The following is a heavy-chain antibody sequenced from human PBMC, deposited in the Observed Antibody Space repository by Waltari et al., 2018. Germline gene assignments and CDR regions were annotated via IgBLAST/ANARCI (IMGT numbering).Heavy chain of an antibody. Sequence: EVQLVESGGGLVQPGGSLRLSCAASGFTFSSYWMSWVRQAPGKGLEWVANIKQDGSEKYYVDSVKGRFTLARDNAKNSLYLQMNSLRAEDTAVYYCARDIVPYYDFWSGYLDYWGQGTLVTVSS. V-gene: IGHV3-7*01. D-gene: IGHD3-3*01. CDR2: IKQDGSEK. CDR1: GFTFSSYW. CDR3: ARDIVPYYDFWSGYLDY. J-gene: IGHJ4*02.